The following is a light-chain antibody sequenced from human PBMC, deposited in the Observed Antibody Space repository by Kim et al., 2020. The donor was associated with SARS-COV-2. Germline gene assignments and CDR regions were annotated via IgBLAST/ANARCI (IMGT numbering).Light chain of an antibody. V-gene: IGKV3-20*01. J-gene: IGKJ4*01. CDR3: QQFGRSSLT. CDR1: QSVSSSY. CDR2: GAS. Sequence: EIVLTQSPGTLSLSPGERATLSCRASQSVSSSYLGWYQQKPGQAPRLLIYGASSRATGIPDRFSGSGSGTDFTLTISRLEPEDFAVYYCQQFGRSSLTFGGGTKVEIK.